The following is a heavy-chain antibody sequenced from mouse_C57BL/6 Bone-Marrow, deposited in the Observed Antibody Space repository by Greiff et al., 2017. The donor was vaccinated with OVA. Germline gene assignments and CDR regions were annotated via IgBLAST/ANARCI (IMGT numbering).Heavy chain of an antibody. CDR1: GFTFSSYA. V-gene: IGHV5-4*03. Sequence: EVNLVESGGGLVKPGGSLKLSCAASGFTFSSYAMSWVRQTPEKRLEWVATISDGGSYTNYPDNVKGRFTISRDNAKNNLYLQMSHLKSEDTAMYYCARASTGWGQGTSVTVSS. CDR3: ARASTG. J-gene: IGHJ4*01. CDR2: ISDGGSYT.